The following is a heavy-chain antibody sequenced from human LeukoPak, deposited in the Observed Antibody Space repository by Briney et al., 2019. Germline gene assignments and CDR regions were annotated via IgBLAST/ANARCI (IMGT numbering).Heavy chain of an antibody. CDR2: LSYTGGP. Sequence: SETLSLTCIVSAGSVSTIDYYWAWIRLPPGKGLEWIGSLSYTGGPFYNASLKGRATISVDHSKNQFFLSLTSVTAADSAVYYCAGARGYKYGIFDIWGQETMVIVSS. V-gene: IGHV4-39*07. J-gene: IGHJ3*02. D-gene: IGHD5-18*01. CDR3: AGARGYKYGIFDI. CDR1: AGSVSTIDYY.